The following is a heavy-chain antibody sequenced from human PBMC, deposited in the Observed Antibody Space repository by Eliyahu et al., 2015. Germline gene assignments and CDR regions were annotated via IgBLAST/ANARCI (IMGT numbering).Heavy chain of an antibody. J-gene: IGHJ5*02. CDR3: AKDREEYSSSPNWFDP. D-gene: IGHD6-6*01. V-gene: IGHV3-23*01. Sequence: EVQLLESGGGLVQPGGSLRLSCXASGFTFSSYAMGWVRQAPGKGLEXVSAISGSGGSTYYADSVKGRFTISRDNSKNTLYLQMNSLRAEDTAVYYCAKDREEYSSSPNWFDPWGQGTLVTVSS. CDR1: GFTFSSYA. CDR2: ISGSGGST.